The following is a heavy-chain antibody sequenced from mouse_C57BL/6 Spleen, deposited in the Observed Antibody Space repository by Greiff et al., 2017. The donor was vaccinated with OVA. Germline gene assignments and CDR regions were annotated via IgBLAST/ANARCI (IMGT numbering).Heavy chain of an antibody. J-gene: IGHJ1*03. CDR3: TRAYGSSPYWYFDV. D-gene: IGHD1-1*01. Sequence: EVHLVESGEGLVKPGGSLKLSCAASGFTFSSYAMSWVRQTPEKRLEWVAYISSGGDYIYYADTVKGRFTISRDNARNTLYLQMSSLKSEDTAMYYCTRAYGSSPYWYFDVWGTGTTVTVSS. CDR2: ISSGGDYI. V-gene: IGHV5-9-1*02. CDR1: GFTFSSYA.